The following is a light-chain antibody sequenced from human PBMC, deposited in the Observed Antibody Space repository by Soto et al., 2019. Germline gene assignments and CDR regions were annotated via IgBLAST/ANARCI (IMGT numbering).Light chain of an antibody. J-gene: IGLJ2*01. Sequence: QSVLTQSPSASGTPGQRVSISSSGSTSNIGTNTVSWYQHVPGTAPKLLIYSNDQRPSAVPGRFSGSKSGTSASLAISGLLSEDEADYYCATWDDSLNVVFGGGTKVTVL. CDR1: TSNIGTNT. CDR2: SND. V-gene: IGLV1-44*01. CDR3: ATWDDSLNVV.